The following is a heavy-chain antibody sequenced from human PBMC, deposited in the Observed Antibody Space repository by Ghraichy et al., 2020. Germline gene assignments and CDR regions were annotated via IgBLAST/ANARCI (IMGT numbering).Heavy chain of an antibody. V-gene: IGHV4-59*01. CDR1: GGSISTYY. CDR2: IYYSGST. D-gene: IGHD2-2*02. CDR3: ARKRYCSGTSCYNYYGMDV. J-gene: IGHJ6*02. Sequence: SETLSLTCTVSGGSISTYYWSWIRQPPGKGLEWIGYIYYSGSTNYNPSLKSRVTISVDTSKNQFSLKLSSVTAADTAVYYCARKRYCSGTSCYNYYGMDVWGQGTTVTVSS.